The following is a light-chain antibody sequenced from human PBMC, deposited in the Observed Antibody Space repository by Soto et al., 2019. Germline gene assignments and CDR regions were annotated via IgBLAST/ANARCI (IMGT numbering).Light chain of an antibody. Sequence: DIQMTQSPSSLSASVGDRVTITCRASQTISNYLNWYQQKPGKAPKLLIYEASSLQSGVPSRFSGSGSGTDFTLTISSLQPEDFGTYYCQQVNTYPLTFGGGTKVDIK. CDR1: QTISNY. V-gene: IGKV1-39*01. CDR3: QQVNTYPLT. J-gene: IGKJ4*01. CDR2: EAS.